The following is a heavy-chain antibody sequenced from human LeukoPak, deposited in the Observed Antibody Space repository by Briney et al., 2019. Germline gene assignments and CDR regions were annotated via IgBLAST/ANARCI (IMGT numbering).Heavy chain of an antibody. Sequence: SETLSLTCAVYGGSFSGYYWSWIREPPGRGLEWIGEINHSGSTNYNPSLKSRVTISVATSKNQFSLKLSSVTAADTAVYYCARCPLGYCSSTSCYRGLPDYWGQGTRVTVSS. CDR2: INHSGST. J-gene: IGHJ4*02. CDR1: GGSFSGYY. D-gene: IGHD2-2*01. CDR3: ARCPLGYCSSTSCYRGLPDY. V-gene: IGHV4-34*01.